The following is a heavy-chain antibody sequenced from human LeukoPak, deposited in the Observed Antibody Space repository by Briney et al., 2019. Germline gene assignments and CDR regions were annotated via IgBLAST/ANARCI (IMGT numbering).Heavy chain of an antibody. Sequence: GGSLRLSCAASGFTFSSYSLNWVRQAPGKGLEWVSSISSSSSYIYYADSVKGRFTISRDNAKNSLYLQMNSLRAEDTAVYYCARYCSSTSCYSGFGYWGQGNLVTVSS. D-gene: IGHD2-2*01. J-gene: IGHJ4*02. CDR3: ARYCSSTSCYSGFGY. V-gene: IGHV3-21*01. CDR1: GFTFSSYS. CDR2: ISSSSSYI.